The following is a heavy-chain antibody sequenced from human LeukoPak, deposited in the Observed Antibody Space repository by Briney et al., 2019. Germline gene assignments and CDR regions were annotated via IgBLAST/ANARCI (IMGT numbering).Heavy chain of an antibody. J-gene: IGHJ4*02. Sequence: PGESLRLSCAASGFTFSRYSVNWVRQAPGKGLEWVAYIRTSSGGIYYADSVKGRFTISTDTAKNSLYLEMNNLRDGDTAVYYCTRDDSWAFDYWGQGTLVTVSS. D-gene: IGHD2-21*02. V-gene: IGHV3-48*02. CDR3: TRDDSWAFDY. CDR2: IRTSSGGI. CDR1: GFTFSRYS.